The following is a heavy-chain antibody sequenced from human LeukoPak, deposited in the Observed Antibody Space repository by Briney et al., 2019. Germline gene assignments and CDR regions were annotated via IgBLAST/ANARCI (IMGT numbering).Heavy chain of an antibody. CDR2: IKQDGSEK. Sequence: GGSLRLSCAASGFTFSSYWMSWVRRAPGKGLEWVANIKQDGSEKYYVDSVKGRFTISRDNAKNSLYLQMNSLRAEDTAVYYCARDWGSSGYYYYYYMDVWGKGTTVTVSS. D-gene: IGHD3-22*01. CDR1: GFTFSSYW. V-gene: IGHV3-7*01. J-gene: IGHJ6*03. CDR3: ARDWGSSGYYYYYYMDV.